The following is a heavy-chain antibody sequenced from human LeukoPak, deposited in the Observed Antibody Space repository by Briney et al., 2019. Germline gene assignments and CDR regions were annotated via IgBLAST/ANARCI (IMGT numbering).Heavy chain of an antibody. CDR2: IRQDGSEK. CDR3: ARENRDDFWSGYYYRGAKFDY. CDR1: GFTFSSYW. V-gene: IGHV3-7*01. Sequence: GGSLRLSCAASGFTFSSYWMSWVRQAPGKGLEWVANIRQDGSEKYYVDSVKGRFTISRDSAKNSLYLQMNSLRAEDTAVYYCARENRDDFWSGYYYRGAKFDYWGQGTLVTVSS. D-gene: IGHD3-3*01. J-gene: IGHJ4*02.